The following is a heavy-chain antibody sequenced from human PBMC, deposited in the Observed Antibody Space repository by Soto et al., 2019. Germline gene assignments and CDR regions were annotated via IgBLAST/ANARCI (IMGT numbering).Heavy chain of an antibody. V-gene: IGHV1-46*01. CDR3: ARMSRYYYDSSGYPNAFDI. CDR1: GYTFTSYY. J-gene: IGHJ3*02. Sequence: AASVKVSCKASGYTFTSYYMHWVRQAPGQGLEWMGIINPSGGSTSYAQKFQGRVTMTRDTSTSTVYMELSSLRSEDTAVYYCARMSRYYYDSSGYPNAFDIWGQGTMVTVSS. CDR2: INPSGGST. D-gene: IGHD3-22*01.